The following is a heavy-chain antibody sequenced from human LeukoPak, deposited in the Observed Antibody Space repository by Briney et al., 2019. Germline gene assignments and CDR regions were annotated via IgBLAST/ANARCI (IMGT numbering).Heavy chain of an antibody. CDR3: ATGINSGY. CDR2: IKQDGSEK. V-gene: IGHV3-7*01. CDR1: GFTFSNYW. J-gene: IGHJ4*02. Sequence: GGSLRLSCAASGFTFSNYWMTWVRQAPGKGPEWVASIKQDGSEKYHVDSVRGRFTASRDNPKNSLYLQMNSLRGEDTAVYYCATGINSGYWGQGTLVTVSS. D-gene: IGHD3-10*01.